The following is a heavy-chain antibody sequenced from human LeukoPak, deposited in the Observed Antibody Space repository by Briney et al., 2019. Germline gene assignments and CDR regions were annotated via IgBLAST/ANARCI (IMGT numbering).Heavy chain of an antibody. J-gene: IGHJ4*02. CDR1: GFTLDDYA. CDR3: AKDPVRSGVDY. Sequence: GRSLRLSCAASGFTLDDYAMHWVRQAPGKGLECVSGISWNSGSIGYADSVRGRFTISRDNAKNSLYLQMNSLSAEDTALYYCAKDPVRSGVDYWGQGTLVTVSS. V-gene: IGHV3-9*01. D-gene: IGHD6-25*01. CDR2: ISWNSGSI.